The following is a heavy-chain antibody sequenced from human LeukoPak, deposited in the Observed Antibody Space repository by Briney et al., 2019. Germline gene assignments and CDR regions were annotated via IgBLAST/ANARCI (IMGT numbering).Heavy chain of an antibody. Sequence: SETLSLTCAVYGGSFSGYYWSWIRQPPGMGLEWIGYIYYSGSTNYNPSLKSRVTISVDTSKNQFSLKLSSVTAADTAVYYCARVVVVAARAGWFDPWGQGTLVTVSS. CDR3: ARVVVVAARAGWFDP. V-gene: IGHV4-59*01. D-gene: IGHD2-15*01. CDR2: IYYSGST. J-gene: IGHJ5*02. CDR1: GGSFSGYY.